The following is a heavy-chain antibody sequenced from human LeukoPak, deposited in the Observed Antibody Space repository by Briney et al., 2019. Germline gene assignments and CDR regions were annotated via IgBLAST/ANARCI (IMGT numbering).Heavy chain of an antibody. J-gene: IGHJ4*02. CDR2: IIPIFGTA. D-gene: IGHD5-24*01. Sequence: GASVTVSCKSSGGTFSSYIISWVRQAPGQGLEWMGGIIPIFGTANYAQKFQGRVTFTADEPTSTAYMELSSLRSEDTAIYYCARETLERWLQFGGQGTLVTVSS. CDR3: ARETLERWLQF. V-gene: IGHV1-69*13. CDR1: GGTFSSYI.